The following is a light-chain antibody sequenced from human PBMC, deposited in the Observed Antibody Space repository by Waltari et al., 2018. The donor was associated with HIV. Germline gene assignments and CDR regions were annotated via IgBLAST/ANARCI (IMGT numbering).Light chain of an antibody. CDR1: QSLLYGSNNKNY. V-gene: IGKV4-1*01. CDR3: QQYYSTPRT. Sequence: DIVMTQSPDPLAVSLCERATITCKTSQSLLYGSNNKNYLAWYQQIPGQPPKILISWASTRESGVPDRFSGSGSGTDFTLTISTLQAGDVAVYYCQQYYSTPRTFAQGTKVEIK. CDR2: WAS. J-gene: IGKJ1*01.